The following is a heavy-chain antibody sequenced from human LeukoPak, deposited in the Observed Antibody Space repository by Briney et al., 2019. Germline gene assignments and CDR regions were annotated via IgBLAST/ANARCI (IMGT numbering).Heavy chain of an antibody. CDR1: GYTFTGYY. J-gene: IGHJ6*02. CDR2: INGKSGDT. V-gene: IGHV1-2*02. Sequence: GASVKVSCKSSGYTFTGYYIHWVRQAPGQGLEWMGWINGKSGDTNYAQRFQGRVTLTRDTSISTAYMELERLSSDDTAVYYCAREIVVEVTAAQPYNMDVWGQGTTVIVSS. CDR3: AREIVVEVTAAQPYNMDV. D-gene: IGHD2-15*01.